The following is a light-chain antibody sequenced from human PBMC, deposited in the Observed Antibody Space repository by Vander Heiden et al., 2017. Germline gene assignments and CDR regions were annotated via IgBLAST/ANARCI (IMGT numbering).Light chain of an antibody. CDR1: HDIKNY. CDR3: QQDENLFT. V-gene: IGKV1-33*01. Sequence: DIQMTQSPSSLSASIGDRVTITCQASHDIKNYLTWYQQKPGKAPKVLIYDASKLEIGVPSRFSGSGSGAHFTFTISSLQPEDVATYYCQQDENLFTFGRGTKVEIK. CDR2: DAS. J-gene: IGKJ3*01.